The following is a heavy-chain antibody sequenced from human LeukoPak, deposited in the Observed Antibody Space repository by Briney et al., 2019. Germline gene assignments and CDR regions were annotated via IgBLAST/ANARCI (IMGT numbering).Heavy chain of an antibody. CDR1: GDSISSHY. J-gene: IGHJ4*01. Sequence: KPSETLSLTCTVSGDSISSHYWNWIRQPPGKGLEWIGNIYYSGGTNYNPSLKSRVIISVDTSKNQFSLKLSSVTAADTAVYFCARRRCSGGTCYPYYFDYWGQGTLVTVSS. D-gene: IGHD2-15*01. CDR3: ARRRCSGGTCYPYYFDY. CDR2: IYYSGGT. V-gene: IGHV4-59*08.